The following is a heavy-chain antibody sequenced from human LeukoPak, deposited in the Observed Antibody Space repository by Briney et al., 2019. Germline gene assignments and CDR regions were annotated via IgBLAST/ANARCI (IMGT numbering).Heavy chain of an antibody. J-gene: IGHJ4*02. D-gene: IGHD3-22*01. CDR3: AREESSTMTHY. CDR1: GGSISSSSYY. Sequence: PSETLSLTCTVSGGSISSSSYYWGWIRQPPGKGLEWIGSIYYSGSTYYNPSLKSRVTISVDTSKNQFSLKLSSVTAADTAVYYCAREESSTMTHYWGQGTLATVSS. CDR2: IYYSGST. V-gene: IGHV4-39*02.